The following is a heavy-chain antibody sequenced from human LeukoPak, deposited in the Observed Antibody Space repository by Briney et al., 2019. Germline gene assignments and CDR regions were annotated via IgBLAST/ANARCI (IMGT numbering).Heavy chain of an antibody. CDR1: GFTFSSYG. Sequence: GGSLRLSCAASGFTFSSYGMHWVRQAPGKGLEWVAVISYDGSNKYYADSVKGRFTISRDNSKNTLYLQMNSLRAEDTAVYYCARAQGLGESENHWGQGTLVTVSS. CDR2: ISYDGSNK. J-gene: IGHJ4*02. V-gene: IGHV3-30*03. CDR3: ARAQGLGESENH. D-gene: IGHD3-16*01.